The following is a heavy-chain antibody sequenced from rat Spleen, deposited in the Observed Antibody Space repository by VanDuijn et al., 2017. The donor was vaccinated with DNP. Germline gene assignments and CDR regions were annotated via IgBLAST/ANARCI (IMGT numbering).Heavy chain of an antibody. Sequence: QVQLKESGPGLVQPSQTLSLTCTVSGFSLTSYHVSWVRQPPGKGLEWIGVIRSGGSTDYNSDIKSRLSISRDTSKSQVLLKMNRLQTEDTALYFCARSGDYSSYYVMDAWGQGASVTVSS. V-gene: IGHV2-15*01. D-gene: IGHD1-2*01. CDR1: GFSLTSYH. CDR3: ARSGDYSSYYVMDA. J-gene: IGHJ4*01. CDR2: IRSGGST.